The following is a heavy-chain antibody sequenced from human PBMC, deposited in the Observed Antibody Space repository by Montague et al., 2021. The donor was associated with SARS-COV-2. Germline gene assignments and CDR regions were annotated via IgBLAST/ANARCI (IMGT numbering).Heavy chain of an antibody. D-gene: IGHD1-26*01. CDR1: GGSISSGNYY. Sequence: TLSLTCSVSGGSISSGNYYWSWIRQPAGKGLEWIGRIYTSGSTNYNPSLKSRVTISADASQNQFALKLSSMTAADTAVYYCAGEVGRYYAWRPDSWGQGTLVTVSS. CDR3: AGEVGRYYAWRPDS. V-gene: IGHV4-61*02. CDR2: IYTSGST. J-gene: IGHJ4*02.